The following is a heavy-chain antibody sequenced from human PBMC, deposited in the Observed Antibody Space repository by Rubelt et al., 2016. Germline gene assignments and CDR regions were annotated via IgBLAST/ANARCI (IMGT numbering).Heavy chain of an antibody. V-gene: IGHV3-11*01. CDR1: DYA. CDR3: ARDFFD. D-gene: IGHD2/OR15-2a*01. Sequence: DYAMRWVRQAPGKGPEWVSHSSSSGSSIYYADSVKGRFTISRDNAKNSLYLQMNSLRAEDTAVYYCARDFFDWGQGNLVTDSS. CDR2: SSSSGSSI. J-gene: IGHJ4*02.